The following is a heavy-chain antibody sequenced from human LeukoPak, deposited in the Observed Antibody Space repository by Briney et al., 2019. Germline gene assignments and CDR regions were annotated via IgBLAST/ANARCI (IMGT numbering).Heavy chain of an antibody. CDR2: ISHSGDT. CDR1: GGSFSESY. CDR3: ARGSNSVAN. Sequence: SETLSLTCAVYGGSFSESYWSWIPQPPGEGLEWVGEISHSGDTNYNPSLKSRVTISVDTSKNQFPLNLNSVTAADTAVYYCARGSNSVANWGQGTLVTVSS. V-gene: IGHV4-34*01. D-gene: IGHD4-23*01. J-gene: IGHJ4*02.